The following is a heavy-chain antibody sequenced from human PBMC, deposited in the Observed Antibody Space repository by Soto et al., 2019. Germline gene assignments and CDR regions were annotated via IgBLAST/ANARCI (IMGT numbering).Heavy chain of an antibody. CDR1: GFTF. J-gene: IGHJ3*02. D-gene: IGHD6-6*01. Sequence: QVQLVESGGGLVEPGGSLRLSCGASGFTFMTWIRQAPGKGLEWVSYIAGTSYYTNYADSVKGRFIISRDNAKSSLYLQMKSLRAEDTAVYYCARGKSSGRDDAFDIWGQGTVVTVSS. CDR3: ARGKSSGRDDAFDI. V-gene: IGHV3-11*05. CDR2: IAGTSYYT.